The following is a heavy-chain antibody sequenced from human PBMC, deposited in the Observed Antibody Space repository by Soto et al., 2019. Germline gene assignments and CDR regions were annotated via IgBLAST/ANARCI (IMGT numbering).Heavy chain of an antibody. D-gene: IGHD7-27*01. Sequence: ASVKVSCKASGYTFTSYAMHWVRQAPGQRLEWMGWINAGNGNTKYSQKFQGRVTITRDTSASTAYMELSSLRSEDTAVYYCARDLGSDDAFDIWGQGTTVTVSS. CDR1: GYTFTSYA. CDR2: INAGNGNT. CDR3: ARDLGSDDAFDI. J-gene: IGHJ3*02. V-gene: IGHV1-3*01.